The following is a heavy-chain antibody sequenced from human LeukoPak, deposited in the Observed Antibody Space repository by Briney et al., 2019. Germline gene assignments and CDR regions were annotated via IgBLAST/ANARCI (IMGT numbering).Heavy chain of an antibody. Sequence: ASVKVSCKASGHTFTGYYMHWVRQAPGQGLEWMGWINPNSGGTNYAQKFQGRVTITRNTSISTAYMELSSLRSEDTAVYYCARGQWSTAMAYYYYYYMDVWGKGTTVTVSS. J-gene: IGHJ6*03. CDR3: ARGQWSTAMAYYYYYYMDV. V-gene: IGHV1-2*02. D-gene: IGHD5-18*01. CDR2: INPNSGGT. CDR1: GHTFTGYY.